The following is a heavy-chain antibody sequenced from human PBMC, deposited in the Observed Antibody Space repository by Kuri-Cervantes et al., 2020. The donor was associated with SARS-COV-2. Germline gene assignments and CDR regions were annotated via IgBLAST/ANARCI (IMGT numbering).Heavy chain of an antibody. D-gene: IGHD3-22*01. CDR3: ARTSPDPNYYDSSGYSYWYFDL. V-gene: IGHV4-59*01. J-gene: IGHJ2*01. CDR1: GGSISSYY. Sequence: SETLSLTCTVPGGSISSYYWSWIRQPPGKGLEWIGYIYYSGSTNYNPSLKSRVTISVDTSKNQFSLKLSSVTAADTAVYYCARTSPDPNYYDSSGYSYWYFDLWGRGTRVTVSS. CDR2: IYYSGST.